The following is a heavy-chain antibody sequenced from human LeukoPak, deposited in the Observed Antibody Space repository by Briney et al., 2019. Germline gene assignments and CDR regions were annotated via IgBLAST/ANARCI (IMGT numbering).Heavy chain of an antibody. Sequence: PGGSLRLSCAASAFTFRNYGMHWVRQAPGKGLEWVANIWYDATKTYYGDSVKGRFTISRDNFNNILYLQMNSLRAEDTALYYCARAPYTTGRSFYFDSWGQGTLVTVSS. J-gene: IGHJ4*02. CDR1: AFTFRNYG. D-gene: IGHD2-2*02. CDR2: IWYDATKT. V-gene: IGHV3-33*01. CDR3: ARAPYTTGRSFYFDS.